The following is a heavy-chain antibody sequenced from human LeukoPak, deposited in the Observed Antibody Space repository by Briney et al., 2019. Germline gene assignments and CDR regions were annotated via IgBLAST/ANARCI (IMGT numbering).Heavy chain of an antibody. CDR2: IWYDGSNK. D-gene: IGHD3-3*01. CDR1: GFTFSSYG. CDR3: ARDPALLYDFWSGYSRTFDY. V-gene: IGHV3-33*01. Sequence: GGSLRLSCAASGFTFSSYGMHWVRQAPGKGLEWVAVIWYDGSNKYYADSVKGRFTISRDNSKNTLYLQMNSLRAEDTAVYYCARDPALLYDFWSGYSRTFDYWGQETLVTVSS. J-gene: IGHJ4*02.